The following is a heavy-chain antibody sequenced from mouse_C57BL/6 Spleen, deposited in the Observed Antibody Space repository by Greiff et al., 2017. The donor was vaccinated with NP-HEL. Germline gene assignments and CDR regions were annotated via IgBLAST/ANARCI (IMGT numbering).Heavy chain of an antibody. D-gene: IGHD1-1*01. CDR1: GYTFTEYT. CDR3: ARHEERGNCYGYYAMDY. CDR2: FYPGSGSI. J-gene: IGHJ4*01. V-gene: IGHV1-62-2*01. Sequence: VQLLQSGAELVKPGASVKLSCTASGYTFTEYTIHWVKQRSGQGLEWIGWFYPGSGSIKYNEKFKDKATLTADKSSSTVYMGLRRMTSEDSEVYFCARHEERGNCYGYYAMDYWGQGTSVTVSS.